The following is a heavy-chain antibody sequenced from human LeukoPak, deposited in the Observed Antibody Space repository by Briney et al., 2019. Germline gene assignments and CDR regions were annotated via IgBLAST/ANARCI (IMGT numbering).Heavy chain of an antibody. Sequence: GGSLRLSCAASGFTFSSYAMSWVRQAPGKGLEWVSAISDSGGSTYYADSVKGRFTVSRDNSKNTMYLQMNSLRAEDTAVYYCAKDRRACSSSSCYYRFDYWGQGTLVTVSS. D-gene: IGHD2-2*01. CDR2: ISDSGGST. J-gene: IGHJ4*02. CDR3: AKDRRACSSSSCYYRFDY. CDR1: GFTFSSYA. V-gene: IGHV3-23*01.